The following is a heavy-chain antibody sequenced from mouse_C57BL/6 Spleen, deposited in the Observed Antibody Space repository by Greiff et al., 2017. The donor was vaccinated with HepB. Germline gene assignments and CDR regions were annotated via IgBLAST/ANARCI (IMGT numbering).Heavy chain of an antibody. V-gene: IGHV5-16*01. J-gene: IGHJ1*03. CDR2: INYDGSST. CDR3: ARDDVSYWYFDV. Sequence: DVKLVESEGGLVQPGSSMKLSCTASGFTFSDYYMAWVRQVPEKGLEWVANINYDGSSTYYLDSLKSRFIISRDNAKNILYLQMSSLKSEDTATYYCARDDVSYWYFDVWGTGTTVTVSS. CDR1: GFTFSDYY. D-gene: IGHD2-3*01.